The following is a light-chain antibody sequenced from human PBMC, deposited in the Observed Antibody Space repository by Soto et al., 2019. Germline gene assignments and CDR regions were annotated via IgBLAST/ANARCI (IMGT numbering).Light chain of an antibody. Sequence: EIVLTQSPATLSLSPGERATLSCRASQSVSSYLVWYQQKPGQAPRLLISDASNRATGIPDRFSGSGSGTDFTLTISRLEPEDFAVYYCQQYGSSGTFGQGTTGDIK. CDR3: QQYGSSGT. J-gene: IGKJ1*01. V-gene: IGKV3-20*01. CDR1: QSVSSY. CDR2: DAS.